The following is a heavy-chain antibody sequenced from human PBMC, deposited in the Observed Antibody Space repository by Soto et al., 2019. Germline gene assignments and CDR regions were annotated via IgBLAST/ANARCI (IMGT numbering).Heavy chain of an antibody. CDR3: ARPPVWEDTTTRGRAYYNGMDG. CDR1: GGTFSSYA. V-gene: IGHV1-69*12. D-gene: IGHD5-18*01. CDR2: IIPIFGTA. Sequence: QVQLVQSGAEVKKPGSSVKVSCKASGGTFSSYAISWVRQAPGQGLEWMGGIIPIFGTANYAQKFQGRVTITADESTRTAYMELSSLRSEDTAVYYCARPPVWEDTTTRGRAYYNGMDGWGQGTTVTVS. J-gene: IGHJ6*02.